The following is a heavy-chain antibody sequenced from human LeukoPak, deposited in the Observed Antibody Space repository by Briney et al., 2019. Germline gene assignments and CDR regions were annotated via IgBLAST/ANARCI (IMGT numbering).Heavy chain of an antibody. CDR3: ARALAGTAFDY. V-gene: IGHV3-48*01. J-gene: IGHJ4*02. CDR2: ISSTSGTI. D-gene: IGHD6-19*01. CDR1: GFTFSSYT. Sequence: GGSLRLSCAASGFTFSSYTMNWLRQAPGKGLEWVSSISSTSGTIYYADSVKGRFTISRDNAKNSLYLQMNSLRAEDTAVYYCARALAGTAFDYWGQETLVTVSS.